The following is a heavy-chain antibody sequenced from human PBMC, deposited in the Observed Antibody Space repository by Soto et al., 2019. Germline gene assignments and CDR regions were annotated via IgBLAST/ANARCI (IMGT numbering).Heavy chain of an antibody. J-gene: IGHJ4*02. CDR1: GYTFTTYG. Sequence: QVQLVQSGAEVKKPGASVKVSCKASGYTFTTYGISWVRQAPGQGLEWMGWISAYSGSTKFAQKLQGRVTMTTDTSTATADMDLGSLTSYHTAVYYRARYFTKSSSWTYFFDYRGQGTLVTGSS. V-gene: IGHV1-18*01. CDR2: ISAYSGST. D-gene: IGHD6-13*01. CDR3: ARYFTKSSSWTYFFDY.